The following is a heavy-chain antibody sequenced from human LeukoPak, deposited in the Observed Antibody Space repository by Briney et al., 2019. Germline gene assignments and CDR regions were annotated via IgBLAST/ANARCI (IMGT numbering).Heavy chain of an antibody. CDR3: ASSTVEPFYFDY. J-gene: IGHJ4*02. CDR1: GGSISSYY. D-gene: IGHD4-23*01. CDR2: IYYSGST. V-gene: IGHV4-59*01. Sequence: SETLSLTCTVSGGSISSYYWSWIRQPPGKGLEWIGYIYYSGSTNYNPSLKSRVTISVDTSKSQFSLKLSSVTAADTAVYYCASSTVEPFYFDYWGQGTLVTVSS.